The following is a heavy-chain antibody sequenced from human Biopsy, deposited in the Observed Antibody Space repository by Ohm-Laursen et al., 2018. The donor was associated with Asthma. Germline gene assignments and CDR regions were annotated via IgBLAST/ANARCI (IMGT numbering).Heavy chain of an antibody. CDR3: ARAVDYSHYYGIDV. CDR2: ISVYNGNT. V-gene: IGHV1-18*01. J-gene: IGHJ6*02. D-gene: IGHD3-10*01. Sequence: ASVKVSCNPSGYTFNSAGITWVRQAPGQGLEWMGWISVYNGNTKVAQKLQDRVTMITDTSTSTAYMELRSLRSDDTVVYFCARAVDYSHYYGIDVWGQGTTVTVS. CDR1: GYTFNSAG.